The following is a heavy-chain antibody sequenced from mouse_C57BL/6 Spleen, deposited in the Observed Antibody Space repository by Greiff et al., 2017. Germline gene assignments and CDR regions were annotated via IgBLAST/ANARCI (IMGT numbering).Heavy chain of an antibody. Sequence: EVKLEESGGGLVKPGGSLKLSCAASGFTFSSYAMSWVRQTPEKRLEWVATISDGGSYTYYPDNVKGRFTISRDNAKNNLYLQMSHLKSEDTAMYYCARGQGLYYAMDYWGQGTSVTVSS. CDR3: ARGQGLYYAMDY. CDR1: GFTFSSYA. J-gene: IGHJ4*01. CDR2: ISDGGSYT. V-gene: IGHV5-4*03. D-gene: IGHD3-3*01.